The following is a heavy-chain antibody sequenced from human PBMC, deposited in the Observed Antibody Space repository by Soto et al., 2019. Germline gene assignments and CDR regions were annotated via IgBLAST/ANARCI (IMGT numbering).Heavy chain of an antibody. J-gene: IGHJ4*02. D-gene: IGHD3-22*01. V-gene: IGHV3-30-3*01. CDR1: GFTFSGYA. CDR2: ISYDGSNK. Sequence: GGSLRLSCAASGFTFSGYAMHWVRQAPGKGLEWVAVISYDGSNKYYADSVKGRFTISRDNSKNTLYLQMNSLRAEDTAVYYCARDYYDSSGYSDYWGQGTLVTVSS. CDR3: ARDYYDSSGYSDY.